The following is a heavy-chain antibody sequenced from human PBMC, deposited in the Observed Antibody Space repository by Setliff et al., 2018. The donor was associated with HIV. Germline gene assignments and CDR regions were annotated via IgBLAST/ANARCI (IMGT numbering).Heavy chain of an antibody. CDR3: ARGTTPLGWFDP. CDR1: GYTFTNYY. V-gene: IGHV1-18*04. D-gene: IGHD2-2*01. J-gene: IGHJ5*02. Sequence: ASVKVSCKASGYTFTNYYMHWVRQAPGQGLEWMGGIIPIFGTANYAQKLQGRVTMTTDTSTSTAYMELRSLRSDDTAVYYCARGTTPLGWFDPWGQGTLVTVSS. CDR2: IIPIFGTA.